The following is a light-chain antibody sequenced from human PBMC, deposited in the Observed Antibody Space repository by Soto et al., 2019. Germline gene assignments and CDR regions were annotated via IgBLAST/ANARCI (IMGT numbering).Light chain of an antibody. V-gene: IGKV3-15*01. CDR3: QQCDSWPLT. Sequence: EIVMTQSPATLSVSPGERATLSCRASQSLRYDLAWYQQKPGQAPRLLIYGASTRATGIPARFSGSGSGTEFTLTISSLQSEDFAVYYCQQCDSWPLTFGGGTKVDIK. CDR2: GAS. CDR1: QSLRYD. J-gene: IGKJ4*01.